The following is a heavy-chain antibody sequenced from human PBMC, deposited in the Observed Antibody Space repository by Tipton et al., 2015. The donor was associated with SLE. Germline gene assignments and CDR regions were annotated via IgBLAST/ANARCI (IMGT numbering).Heavy chain of an antibody. CDR1: GASISSGSYY. V-gene: IGHV4-61*02. Sequence: TLSLTCTVSGASISSGSYYWSWIRQPAGKGLEWIGRINTSGSTSYNPSLKSRVTISVDTSKNQFSLELSSGTAADTAVYYCAGGCATLVFTMSPHGFDIWGQGTIVTVS. CDR2: INTSGST. CDR3: AGGCATLVFTMSPHGFDI. J-gene: IGHJ3*02. D-gene: IGHD3-10*02.